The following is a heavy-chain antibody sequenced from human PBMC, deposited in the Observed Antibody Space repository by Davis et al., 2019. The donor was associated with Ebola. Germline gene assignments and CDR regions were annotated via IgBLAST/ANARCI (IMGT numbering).Heavy chain of an antibody. Sequence: GSLRLSCAVYGGSFSGYFWSWIRQTPGKGLEWIGEINHSGRTNYNPSLKSRVTISVDTSKSHLSLRLNSVTAADTAVYYCARGRPIVVEPTATGLSDLDYWGQGTLVTVSS. CDR1: GGSFSGYF. J-gene: IGHJ4*02. CDR3: ARGRPIVVEPTATGLSDLDY. V-gene: IGHV4-34*01. CDR2: INHSGRT. D-gene: IGHD2-2*01.